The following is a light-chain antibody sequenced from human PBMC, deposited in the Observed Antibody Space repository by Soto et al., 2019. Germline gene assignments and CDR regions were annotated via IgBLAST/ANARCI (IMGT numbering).Light chain of an antibody. CDR3: QHRADWPRGS. V-gene: IGKV3-11*01. Sequence: EIVLTQSPDTLSLSPGDTATLSCRASQSVASYLAWYQQKPGQPPRLLIYHASNRATGIPARFSGSGSGTHFTLTISSLEPGDFAVYYCQHRADWPRGSFGQGTKLEIK. CDR1: QSVASY. J-gene: IGKJ2*01. CDR2: HAS.